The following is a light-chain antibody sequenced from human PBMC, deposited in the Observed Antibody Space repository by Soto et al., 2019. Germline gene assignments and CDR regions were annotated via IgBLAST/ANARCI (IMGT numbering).Light chain of an antibody. J-gene: IGKJ5*01. Sequence: IVITQSPATLSVSPGERATLSCRASQSVSSNLAWYQQKPGQAPRLLIYGAFNRATGIPARFSGSGSGTDFTLTISRLEPEDFAVYYCQQYGSSPITFGQGTRLEIK. V-gene: IGKV3-20*01. CDR3: QQYGSSPIT. CDR1: QSVSSN. CDR2: GAF.